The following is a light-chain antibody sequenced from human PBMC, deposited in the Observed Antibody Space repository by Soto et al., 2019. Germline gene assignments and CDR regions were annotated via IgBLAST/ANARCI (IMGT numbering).Light chain of an antibody. CDR1: SSDVGGYNF. CDR2: EVS. J-gene: IGLJ1*01. Sequence: QSALTQPASVSGSPGQSITISCTGSSSDVGGYNFVSWYQRHPGKAPKLMIYEVSNRPSGVSNRLSGSKSGNTASLTISGLHAEDEADYYCTSYTSSTKYVFGTGTKLTVL. V-gene: IGLV2-14*01. CDR3: TSYTSSTKYV.